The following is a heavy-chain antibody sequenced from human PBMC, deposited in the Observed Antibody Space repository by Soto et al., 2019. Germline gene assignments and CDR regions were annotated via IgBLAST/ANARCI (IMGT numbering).Heavy chain of an antibody. D-gene: IGHD3-3*01. Sequence: ASVKVSCKASGGTFSSYAISWVRQAPGQGLEWMGGIIPIFGTANYAQKFQGRVTITADESTSTAYMELSSLRSEDTAVYYCARGSLILASTPSYDFWSGSTPSWFDPWGQGTLVTVSS. CDR1: GGTFSSYA. V-gene: IGHV1-69*13. CDR3: ARGSLILASTPSYDFWSGSTPSWFDP. J-gene: IGHJ5*02. CDR2: IIPIFGTA.